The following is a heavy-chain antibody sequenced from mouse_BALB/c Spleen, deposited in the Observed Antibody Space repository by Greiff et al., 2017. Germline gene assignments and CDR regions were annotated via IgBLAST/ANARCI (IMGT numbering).Heavy chain of an antibody. J-gene: IGHJ3*01. D-gene: IGHD4-1*01. V-gene: IGHV3-6*02. CDR1: GYSITSGYY. Sequence: ESGPGLVKPSQSLSLTCSVTGYSITSGYYWNWIRQFPGNKLEWMGYISYDGSNNYNPSLKNRISITRDTSKNQFFLKLNSVTTEDTATYYCARMELGRRFAYWGQGTLVTVSA. CDR3: ARMELGRRFAY. CDR2: ISYDGSN.